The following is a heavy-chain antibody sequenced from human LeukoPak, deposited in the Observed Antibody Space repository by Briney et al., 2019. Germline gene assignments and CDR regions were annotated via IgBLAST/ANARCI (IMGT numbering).Heavy chain of an antibody. CDR3: ARDRDWNDASDAFDI. J-gene: IGHJ3*02. V-gene: IGHV3-21*01. Sequence: GGSLRLSCAASGFTFSSYAMSWVRQAPGKGLEWVSSISSSSSYIYYADSVKGRFTISRDNAKNSLYLQMNSLRAEDTAVYYCARDRDWNDASDAFDIWGQGTMVTVSS. CDR2: ISSSSSYI. CDR1: GFTFSSYA. D-gene: IGHD1-1*01.